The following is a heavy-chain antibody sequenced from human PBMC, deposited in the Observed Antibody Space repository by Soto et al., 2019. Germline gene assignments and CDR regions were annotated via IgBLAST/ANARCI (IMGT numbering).Heavy chain of an antibody. V-gene: IGHV3-33*01. CDR3: ARDPYSSSSLGYCTNGVCYPPTDV. J-gene: IGHJ6*02. CDR1: GFTFSSYG. D-gene: IGHD2-8*01. Sequence: RLSCAASGFTFSSYGMHWVRQAPGKWLEWVAVIWYDGSNKYYADSVKGRFTISRDNSKNTLYLQMNSLRAEDAAVYYCARDPYSSSSLGYCTNGVCYPPTDVWGQGTTVTVSS. CDR2: IWYDGSNK.